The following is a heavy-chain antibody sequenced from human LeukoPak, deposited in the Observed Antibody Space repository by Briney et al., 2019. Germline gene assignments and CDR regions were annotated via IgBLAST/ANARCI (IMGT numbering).Heavy chain of an antibody. CDR2: ISSSGSTM. J-gene: IGHJ4*02. CDR1: GFTFSRYE. CDR3: APGTTVIH. Sequence: GGSLRLSCVASGFTFSRYEMNWFRQAPGKGLEWVSYISSSGSTMYYADSVKGRFAISRDNAKNSLYLQMNSLRPEDTAVYYCAPGTTVIHWGQGTLVTVSS. D-gene: IGHD4-17*01. V-gene: IGHV3-48*03.